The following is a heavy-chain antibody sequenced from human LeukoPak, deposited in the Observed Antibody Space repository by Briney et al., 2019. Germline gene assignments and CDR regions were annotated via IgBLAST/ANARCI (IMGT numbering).Heavy chain of an antibody. CDR3: AKDRHGDYSFDF. J-gene: IGHJ4*02. V-gene: IGHV3-23*01. CDR1: GFTFSSYA. D-gene: IGHD4-17*01. Sequence: GGSLRLSCAASGFTFSSYALNWVRQAPGKGLEWVSGISAGGGTTYFADSVKGRFTISRDNSKSTLYLQMNSLRAEVTAVYFCAKDRHGDYSFDFWGQGTLVTVSS. CDR2: ISAGGGTT.